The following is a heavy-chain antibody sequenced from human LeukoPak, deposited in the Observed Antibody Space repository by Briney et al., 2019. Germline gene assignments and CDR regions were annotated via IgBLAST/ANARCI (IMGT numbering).Heavy chain of an antibody. CDR3: AKDVAVAGFYYFGY. V-gene: IGHV3-30*18. CDR2: ISYDGSNK. D-gene: IGHD6-19*01. CDR1: GFTFSSYG. Sequence: GRSLRLSCAASGFTFSSYGMHCVRQAPGKGLEWVAVISYDGSNKYYADSVKGRFTISRDNSKNTLYLQMNSLRAEDTAVYYCAKDVAVAGFYYFGYWGQGTLVTVSS. J-gene: IGHJ4*02.